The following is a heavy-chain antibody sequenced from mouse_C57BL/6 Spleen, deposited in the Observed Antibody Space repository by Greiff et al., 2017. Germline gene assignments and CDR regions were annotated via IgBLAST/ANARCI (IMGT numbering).Heavy chain of an antibody. CDR2: ISNGGGNT. CDR3: ARQDDYDDGYYFDD. J-gene: IGHJ2*01. V-gene: IGHV5-12*01. D-gene: IGHD2-4*01. CDR1: GFTFSNYY. Sequence: EVQVVESGAGLVQPGWSLKLSCAASGFTFSNYYMYWVRQTPGKRLEWVAYISNGGGNTYYPDTVKGRFTISRDNAKKSLYLQMSRLKSEDTAMYYCARQDDYDDGYYFDDWGKGTTLTVSS.